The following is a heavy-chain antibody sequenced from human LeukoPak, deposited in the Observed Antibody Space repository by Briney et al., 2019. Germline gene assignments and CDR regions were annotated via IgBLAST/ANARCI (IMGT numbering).Heavy chain of an antibody. CDR1: GFTFSSYA. J-gene: IGHJ4*02. D-gene: IGHD3-10*01. Sequence: PGGSLRLSCAASGFTFSSYAMTWVRQAPGKGLEWVSAISDSGDSTYYADSVKGRFTISRDNSKNTLYLQMNSLGAEDTAVYYCAKDSYGSGSYSPDYWGQGTLVTVSS. V-gene: IGHV3-23*01. CDR2: ISDSGDST. CDR3: AKDSYGSGSYSPDY.